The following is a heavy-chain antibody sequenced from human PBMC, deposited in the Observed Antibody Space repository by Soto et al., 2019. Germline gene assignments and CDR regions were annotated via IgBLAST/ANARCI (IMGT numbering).Heavy chain of an antibody. D-gene: IGHD3-10*01. Sequence: GGSLRLSCAASGFTFSSYSMSWVRQAPGKGLEWVSGFRTGGDDGTTYYADSVKGRFTISRDNSKNTLFLQMNSLRAEGTAIYYSARKVNSGPGRTYIDYWGQGTLVTVPS. CDR3: ARKVNSGPGRTYIDY. V-gene: IGHV3-23*01. CDR1: GFTFSSYS. J-gene: IGHJ4*02. CDR2: FRTGGDDGTT.